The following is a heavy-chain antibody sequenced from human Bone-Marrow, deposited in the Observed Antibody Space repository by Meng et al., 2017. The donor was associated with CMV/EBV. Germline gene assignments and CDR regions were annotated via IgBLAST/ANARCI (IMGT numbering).Heavy chain of an antibody. J-gene: IGHJ3*02. CDR3: ARVQWNQLLFDAFDI. D-gene: IGHD2-2*01. CDR1: GGTFSSYA. CDR2: IIPIFGTA. V-gene: IGHV1-69*05. Sequence: SVKVSCKASGGTFSSYAISWVRQAPGQGLEWMGGIIPIFGTANYAQKFQGRVTITTDESTSTAYMELSSLRSEDTAVYCCARVQWNQLLFDAFDIWGQGKMVTVSS.